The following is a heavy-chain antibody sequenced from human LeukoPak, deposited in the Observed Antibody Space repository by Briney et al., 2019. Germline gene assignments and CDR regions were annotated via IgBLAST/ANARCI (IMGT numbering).Heavy chain of an antibody. D-gene: IGHD3-22*01. CDR2: IYYSGST. J-gene: IGHJ3*02. V-gene: IGHV4-39*07. Sequence: SETLSLTCTVSGGSISSSSYYWGWIRQPPGKGLEWIGSIYYSGSTYYNPSLKSRVTISVDTSKNQFSLKLSSVTAADTAVYYCARGRITLIVATPLDAFDIWGQGAMVTVSS. CDR1: GGSISSSSYY. CDR3: ARGRITLIVATPLDAFDI.